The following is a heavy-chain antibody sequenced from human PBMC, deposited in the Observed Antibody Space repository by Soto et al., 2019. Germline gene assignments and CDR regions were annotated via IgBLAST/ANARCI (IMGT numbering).Heavy chain of an antibody. J-gene: IGHJ4*02. V-gene: IGHV3-30*18. CDR3: AKDRMGAGVRGYFDS. Sequence: ESGGGVVQPGRSLRLSCAASGFTFSSYGMHWVRQAPGKGLEGVAVIIYDGSTKYYADSVKGRFTISRDNSKSTLYLQRNRLRAEDTAVYYCAKDRMGAGVRGYFDSWGQGTLVTVSS. D-gene: IGHD3-10*01. CDR2: IIYDGSTK. CDR1: GFTFSSYG.